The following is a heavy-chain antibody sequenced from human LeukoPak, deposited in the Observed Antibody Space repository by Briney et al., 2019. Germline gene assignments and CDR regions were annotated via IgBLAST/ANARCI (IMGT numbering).Heavy chain of an antibody. CDR3: ARVIRGGYYDSSGYYSRAFDI. Sequence: ASVKVSCKASGYTFTNYAFSWVRQAPGQGLEWMGWINTNNGNTNYVKRLQGRVTMTTDTSTSTAYMELRSLRSDDTAVYYCARVIRGGYYDSSGYYSRAFDIWGQGTMVTVSS. D-gene: IGHD3-22*01. J-gene: IGHJ3*02. V-gene: IGHV1-18*01. CDR2: INTNNGNT. CDR1: GYTFTNYA.